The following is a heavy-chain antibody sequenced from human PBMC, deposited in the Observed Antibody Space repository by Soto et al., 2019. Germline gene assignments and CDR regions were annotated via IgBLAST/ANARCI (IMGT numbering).Heavy chain of an antibody. Sequence: PSETLSITCGFSGGSISSINWWSWFRQTPVKGLEWIGDIYHNGRSNYNPSLGSRVSVSIDSSKNQFYLNLNSVTAADTAIYYCARVRQGCSDNNCYFDPWGQGTQVTVSS. CDR3: ARVRQGCSDNNCYFDP. J-gene: IGHJ5*01. D-gene: IGHD1-1*01. CDR1: GGSISSINW. V-gene: IGHV4-4*02. CDR2: IYHNGRS.